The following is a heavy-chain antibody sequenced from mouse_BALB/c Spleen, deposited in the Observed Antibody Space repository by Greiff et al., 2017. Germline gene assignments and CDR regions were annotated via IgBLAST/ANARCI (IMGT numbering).Heavy chain of an antibody. CDR3: AIYGSSYHWDFDV. CDR2: IHYSGST. V-gene: IGHV3-1*02. D-gene: IGHD1-1*01. J-gene: IGHJ1*01. Sequence: VQLQQSGPDLVKPSQSLSLTCTVTGYSITSGYSWHWIRQFPGNKLEWMGYIHYSGSTNYNPALKSLISITRDTSKNQFFLQLNSVTTEDTATYYCAIYGSSYHWDFDVWGAGTTVTVSS. CDR1: GYSITSGYS.